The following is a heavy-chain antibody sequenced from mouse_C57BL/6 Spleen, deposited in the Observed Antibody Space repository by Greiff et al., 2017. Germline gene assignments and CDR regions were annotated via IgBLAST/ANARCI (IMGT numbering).Heavy chain of an antibody. CDR1: GFSLTSYG. CDR2: IWSDGST. J-gene: IGHJ4*01. CDR3: ARGVYYDYDGEPYAMDY. V-gene: IGHV2-6*03. Sequence: VHLVESGPGLVAPSQSLSITCTVSGFSLTSYGVHWVRQPPGKGLEWLVVIWSDGSTTYNSALKSRLSISKDNSKSQVFLKMNSLQTDDTAMYYCARGVYYDYDGEPYAMDYWGQGTSVTVSS. D-gene: IGHD2-4*01.